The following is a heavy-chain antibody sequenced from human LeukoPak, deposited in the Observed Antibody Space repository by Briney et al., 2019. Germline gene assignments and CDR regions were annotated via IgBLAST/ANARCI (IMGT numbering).Heavy chain of an antibody. CDR1: GFTFSSYA. D-gene: IGHD3-10*01. Sequence: GGFLRLSCAASGFTFSSYAMSWVRQAPGEGLEWVSAIGDSGGSTYYADSVRGRFTISRDNSKNTLYLQMNSLRAEDTAIYYCAKTGLKVPRSYFDYWGQGALVTVSS. CDR2: IGDSGGST. J-gene: IGHJ4*02. CDR3: AKTGLKVPRSYFDY. V-gene: IGHV3-23*01.